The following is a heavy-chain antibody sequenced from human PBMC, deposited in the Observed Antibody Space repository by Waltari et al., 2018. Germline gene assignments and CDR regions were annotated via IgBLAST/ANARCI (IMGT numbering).Heavy chain of an antibody. CDR2: INQDGREK. CDR1: VFTLSARW. V-gene: IGHV3-7*04. CDR3: AMAAGTLY. J-gene: IGHJ4*02. Sequence: EVQLVESGGGLVQPGGSLRLSWVSSVFTLSARWMSWVRRAPGNGLEWVANINQDGREKYYVDSMKGRVTISRDNAKNSLFLQMDSLRAEDTAVYFCAMAAGTLYWGQGTLVTVSS. D-gene: IGHD6-13*01.